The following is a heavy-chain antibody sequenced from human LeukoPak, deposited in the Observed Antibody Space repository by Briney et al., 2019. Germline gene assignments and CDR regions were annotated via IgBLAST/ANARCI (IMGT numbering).Heavy chain of an antibody. V-gene: IGHV3-11*01. CDR3: AKDVGKWESLHFFDY. CDR2: ISSSGSTI. D-gene: IGHD1-26*01. J-gene: IGHJ4*02. CDR1: GLTFSDYY. Sequence: GGSLRLSCAASGLTFSDYYMSWIRQAPGKGLEWVSYISSSGSTIYYADSVKGRFTISRDDSRNTLYLQMNSLRGDDTAVYYCAKDVGKWESLHFFDYWGQGTLVTVSS.